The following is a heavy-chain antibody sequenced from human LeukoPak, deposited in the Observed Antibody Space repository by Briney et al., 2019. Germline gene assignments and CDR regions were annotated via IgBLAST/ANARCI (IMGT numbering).Heavy chain of an antibody. CDR2: IRYDGSNK. CDR1: GFTFSSYG. D-gene: IGHD3-22*01. J-gene: IGHJ4*02. V-gene: IGHV3-30*02. Sequence: PWGSLRLPYAASGFTFSSYGMHWVRQAPGKGLEWVAFIRYDGSNKYYADSVRGRFTISRDNSKNTLYLQMNSLRAEDTAVYYCAKVPTDQYYYDSSGYFDYWGQGPVVSLSS. CDR3: AKVPTDQYYYDSSGYFDY.